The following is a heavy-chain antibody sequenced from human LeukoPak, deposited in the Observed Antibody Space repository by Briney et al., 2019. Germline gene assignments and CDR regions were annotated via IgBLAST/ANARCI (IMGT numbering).Heavy chain of an antibody. CDR2: ISGSGGST. CDR3: AKGEVVPAAMTSLFDY. Sequence: GGSLRLSCAASGFTFSSYAMSWVRPAPGKGLEWVSAISGSGGSTYYADSVKGRFTISRDNSKNTLYLQMNSLRAEDTAVYYCAKGEVVPAAMTSLFDYWGQGTLVTVSS. D-gene: IGHD2-2*01. CDR1: GFTFSSYA. J-gene: IGHJ4*02. V-gene: IGHV3-23*01.